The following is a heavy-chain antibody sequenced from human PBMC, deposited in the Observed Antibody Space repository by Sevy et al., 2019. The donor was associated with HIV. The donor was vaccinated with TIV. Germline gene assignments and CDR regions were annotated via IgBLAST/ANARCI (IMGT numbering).Heavy chain of an antibody. CDR2: IYYSGST. CDR1: GGSISSSSYY. V-gene: IGHV4-39*02. CDR3: AREGHTNPAGDSGILDY. J-gene: IGHJ4*02. D-gene: IGHD3-10*01. Sequence: SETLSLTCTVSGGSISSSSYYWGWIRQPPGKGLEWIGSIYYSGSTYYNPSLKSRVTISVDTSKNQFSLKLGSVTAADTAVYYCAREGHTNPAGDSGILDYWGQGTLVTVSS.